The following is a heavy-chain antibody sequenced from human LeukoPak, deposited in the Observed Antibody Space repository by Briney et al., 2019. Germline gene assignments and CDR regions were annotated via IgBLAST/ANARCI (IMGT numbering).Heavy chain of an antibody. V-gene: IGHV3-23*01. CDR1: GFTFSSYA. CDR2: ISGSGGST. CDR3: AKATVTLNTQQRALYYYMDV. J-gene: IGHJ6*03. D-gene: IGHD4-11*01. Sequence: GGSLRLSCAASGFTFSSYAMSWVRQAPGKGLEWVSAISGSGGSTYYADSVKGRLTISRDNSKNTLYLQMNSLRAEDTAVYYCAKATVTLNTQQRALYYYMDVWGKGTTVTVSS.